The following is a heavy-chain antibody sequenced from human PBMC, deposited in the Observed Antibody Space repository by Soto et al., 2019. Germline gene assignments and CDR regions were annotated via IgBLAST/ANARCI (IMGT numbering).Heavy chain of an antibody. CDR1: GFTFTSSA. CDR3: AADLGTTVTTLDY. J-gene: IGHJ4*02. CDR2: IVVGSGNT. D-gene: IGHD4-17*01. V-gene: IGHV1-58*01. Sequence: SVKVSCKASGFTFTSSAVQWVRQARGQRLEWIGWIVVGSGNTSYAQKFQERVTITRDMSTSTAYMELSSLRSEDTAVYYCAADLGTTVTTLDYWGQGTLVTVSS.